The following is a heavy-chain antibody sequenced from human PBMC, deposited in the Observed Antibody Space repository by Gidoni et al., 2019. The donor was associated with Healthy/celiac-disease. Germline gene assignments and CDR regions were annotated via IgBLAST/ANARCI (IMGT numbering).Heavy chain of an antibody. Sequence: QLQLQESGSGLVKPSQTLSLTCAVSGGSISSGGSSWSWIRQPPGKGLEWIGYIYHSGSTYYTPSLKSRVTISVDRSKNQFSLKLSSVTAADTAVYYCAREDSSSWYGGSGAFDIWGQGTMVTVSS. CDR2: IYHSGST. CDR1: GGSISSGGSS. D-gene: IGHD6-13*01. CDR3: AREDSSSWYGGSGAFDI. V-gene: IGHV4-30-2*01. J-gene: IGHJ3*02.